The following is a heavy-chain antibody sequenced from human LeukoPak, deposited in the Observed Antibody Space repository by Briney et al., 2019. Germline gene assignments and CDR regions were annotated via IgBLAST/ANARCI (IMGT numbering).Heavy chain of an antibody. D-gene: IGHD5-12*01. Sequence: SETLSLTCTVSGGSISSSSYYWGWIRQPPGKGLEWIGSIYYSGSTYYNPSLKSRVTISVDTSKNQFSLKLSSVTAADTAVYYCARVSVSGYDYGGWFDPWGQGTLVTVSS. J-gene: IGHJ5*02. CDR2: IYYSGST. CDR3: ARVSVSGYDYGGWFDP. V-gene: IGHV4-39*01. CDR1: GGSISSSSYY.